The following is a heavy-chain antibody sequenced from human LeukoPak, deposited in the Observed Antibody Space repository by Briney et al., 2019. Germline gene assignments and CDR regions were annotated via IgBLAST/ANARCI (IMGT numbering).Heavy chain of an antibody. CDR2: IGGSGTGS. CDR1: GFAFRSYA. J-gene: IGHJ4*02. CDR3: AKDLPGTGAYDY. D-gene: IGHD1-7*01. V-gene: IGHV3-23*01. Sequence: PGGPLRLSCAASGFAFRSYAMSWVRQAPGKGLEWVSAIGGSGTGSYYAGSVKGRFTLSRDNSKNTLYLQMNSLRAEDTAVYYCAKDLPGTGAYDYWGQGALVTVSS.